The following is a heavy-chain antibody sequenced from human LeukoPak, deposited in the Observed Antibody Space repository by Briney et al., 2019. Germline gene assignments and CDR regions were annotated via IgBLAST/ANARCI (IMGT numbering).Heavy chain of an antibody. CDR3: ARDLDSSGYYLDY. CDR1: GYTFTSYY. Sequence: ASVKVSCKASGYTFTSYYMHWVRQAPGQGPEWMGIINPSGGSASCAQKFQGRVTMTRDMSTSTVYMELSSLRSEDTAVYYCARDLDSSGYYLDYWGQGTLVTVSS. V-gene: IGHV1-46*01. J-gene: IGHJ4*02. CDR2: INPSGGSA. D-gene: IGHD3-22*01.